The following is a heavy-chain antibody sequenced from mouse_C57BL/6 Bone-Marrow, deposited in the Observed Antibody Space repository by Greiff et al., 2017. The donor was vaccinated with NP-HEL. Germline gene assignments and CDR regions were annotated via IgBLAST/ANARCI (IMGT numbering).Heavy chain of an antibody. CDR1: GYTFTSYW. CDR2: INPSSGYT. V-gene: IGHV1-7*01. D-gene: IGHD1-1*01. CDR3: ARRLYYYGSSKDYFDY. J-gene: IGHJ2*01. Sequence: QVQLQQSGAELAKPGASVKLSCKASGYTFTSYWMHWVKQRPGQGLEWIGYINPSSGYTKYNQKFKDKATLTVDTSSSTAYMQLSSLTSEDSAVYYCARRLYYYGSSKDYFDYWGQGTTLTVSS.